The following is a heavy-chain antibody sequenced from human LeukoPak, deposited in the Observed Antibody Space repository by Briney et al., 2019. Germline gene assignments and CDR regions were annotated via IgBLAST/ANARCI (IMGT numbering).Heavy chain of an antibody. J-gene: IGHJ3*02. CDR3: ARDPRAVAGTKDAFDI. CDR2: IIPIFGTA. D-gene: IGHD6-19*01. CDR1: GGTFSSYA. V-gene: IGHV1-69*05. Sequence: SVKVSCKASGGTFSSYAISWVRQAPGQGLELMGGIIPIFGTANYAQKFQGRVTITTDESTSTAYMELSSLRSEDTAVYYCARDPRAVAGTKDAFDIWGQGTMVTVSS.